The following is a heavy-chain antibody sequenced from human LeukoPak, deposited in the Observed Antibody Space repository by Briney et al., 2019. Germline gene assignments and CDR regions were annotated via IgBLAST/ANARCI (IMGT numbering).Heavy chain of an antibody. V-gene: IGHV3-9*01. D-gene: IGHD3-22*01. Sequence: PGRSLRLSCAASGFTFDDYAMHWVRQAPGKGLEWVSGISWGSGSITYADSVKGRFTISRDNARNSLYLQMNSLRAEDTALYYCAGTYYYDSSGFYPEFFQHWGQGTLVIISS. CDR1: GFTFDDYA. J-gene: IGHJ1*01. CDR3: AGTYYYDSSGFYPEFFQH. CDR2: ISWGSGSI.